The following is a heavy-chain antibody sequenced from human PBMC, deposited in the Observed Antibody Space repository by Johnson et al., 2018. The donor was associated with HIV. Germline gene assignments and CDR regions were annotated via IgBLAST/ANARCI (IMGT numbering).Heavy chain of an antibody. Sequence: QVQLVESGGGVVQPGRSLRLSCAASGFTFSSYAMHWVRQAPGKGLEWVAVISYDGSNKYYADSVKGRFTISRDNSKNTLYLQMNSLRAEDTAVYYCAREVHIVVVSSFRWAFDIWGQGTLVTVSS. J-gene: IGHJ3*02. D-gene: IGHD2-21*01. V-gene: IGHV3-30*04. CDR2: ISYDGSNK. CDR1: GFTFSSYA. CDR3: AREVHIVVVSSFRWAFDI.